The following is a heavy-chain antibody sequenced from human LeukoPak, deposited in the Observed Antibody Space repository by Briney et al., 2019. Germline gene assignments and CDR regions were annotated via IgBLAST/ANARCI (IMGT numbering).Heavy chain of an antibody. CDR2: ISGGGGST. Sequence: GSLRLSCVASGFTFSNYAMSWVRQAPGKGLEWLSAISGGGGSTNYADSVKGRFTISRDNAKNTVYLQMNSLRDVDTAVYYCAKHRGAIAMIRGVTIPFDPWGQGTLVTVSS. V-gene: IGHV3-23*01. D-gene: IGHD3-10*01. J-gene: IGHJ5*02. CDR3: AKHRGAIAMIRGVTIPFDP. CDR1: GFTFSNYA.